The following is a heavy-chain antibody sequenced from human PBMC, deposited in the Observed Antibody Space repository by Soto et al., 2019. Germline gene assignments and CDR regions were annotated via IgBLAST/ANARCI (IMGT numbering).Heavy chain of an antibody. CDR3: ARLDTSTVRTFDY. V-gene: IGHV4-59*08. CDR2: ISYSGST. J-gene: IGHJ4*02. CDR1: GGSISRYY. D-gene: IGHD5-18*01. Sequence: PSETLSLTCTVSGGSISRYYCNWIRQPPGKGLEWIGYISYSGSTNYNPSLKSRVTISVDTSKNQFSLKLSSVTAADTAVYYCARLDTSTVRTFDYWGQGTLVTVSS.